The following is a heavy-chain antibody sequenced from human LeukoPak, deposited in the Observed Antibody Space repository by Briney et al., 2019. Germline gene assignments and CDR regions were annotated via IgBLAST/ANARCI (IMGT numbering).Heavy chain of an antibody. CDR1: GCTFTSYG. J-gene: IGHJ4*02. V-gene: IGHV1-18*01. D-gene: IGHD4-23*01. CDR2: ISAYNGNT. CDR3: ARTTVVTPAFDY. Sequence: WASVKVSCKASGCTFTSYGISWVRQAPGQGLEWMGWISAYNGNTNYAQKLQGRVTMTTDTSTSTAYMELRSLRSDDTAVYYCARTTVVTPAFDYWGQGTLVTVSS.